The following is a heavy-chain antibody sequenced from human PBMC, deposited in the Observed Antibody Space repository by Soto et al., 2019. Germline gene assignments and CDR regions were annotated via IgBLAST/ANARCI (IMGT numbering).Heavy chain of an antibody. CDR1: GFTFSSHA. CDR3: ARDPGYSNYDFDY. CDR2: IWYDGSKK. J-gene: IGHJ4*02. V-gene: IGHV3-33*01. Sequence: QVQLVESGGGVVQPGRSLRLSCVASGFTFSSHAMHWVRQAPGKGLEWVAVIWYDGSKKYYADSVKGRFTVARDDSKNTLYLQMNSLRVEETDVYYCARDPGYSNYDFDYWGQGTLVTVSP. D-gene: IGHD5-12*01.